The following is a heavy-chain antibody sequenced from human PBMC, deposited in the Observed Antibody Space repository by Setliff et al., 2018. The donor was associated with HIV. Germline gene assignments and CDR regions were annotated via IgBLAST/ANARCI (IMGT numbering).Heavy chain of an antibody. Sequence: SETLSLTCTVSGGAISNYYWSWIRQPPGKGLEWVGYIYSTGYTNSHPTLTTRATISLDTYKSKFSLRLTSVTATDTAIYYCARHPREEPQRNYKFDSWGQGTLVTVSS. J-gene: IGHJ4*02. D-gene: IGHD1-7*01. CDR2: IYSTGYT. CDR3: ARHPREEPQRNYKFDS. CDR1: GGAISNYY. V-gene: IGHV4-4*09.